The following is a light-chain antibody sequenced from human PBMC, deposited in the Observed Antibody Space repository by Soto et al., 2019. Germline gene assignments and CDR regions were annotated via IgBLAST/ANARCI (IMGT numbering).Light chain of an antibody. Sequence: QSALTQPASVSGSPGQSITISCTGTSSDVGGYDHVSWYQQHPGKAPKLIIYDVSIRPSGVSNRFSGSKSGNTASLAVSGLQAEDEAVYYCSSYTSKDTLVFGGGTKLTVL. CDR1: SSDVGGYDH. CDR2: DVS. J-gene: IGLJ3*02. CDR3: SSYTSKDTLV. V-gene: IGLV2-14*03.